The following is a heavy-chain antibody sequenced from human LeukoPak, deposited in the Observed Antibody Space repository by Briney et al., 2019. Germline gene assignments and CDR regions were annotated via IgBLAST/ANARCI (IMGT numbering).Heavy chain of an antibody. V-gene: IGHV1-69*05. Sequence: SVKVSCKASGGSFSSHAIAWVRQAPGQGPEWMGGIIPISGTANYAQKFQGRVTITTDESTSTAYMGLSSLTSDDTAVYYCARGLQYQLLKALGYYYMDVWGEGTTVTVSS. J-gene: IGHJ6*03. CDR3: ARGLQYQLLKALGYYYMDV. CDR1: GGSFSSHA. D-gene: IGHD2-2*01. CDR2: IIPISGTA.